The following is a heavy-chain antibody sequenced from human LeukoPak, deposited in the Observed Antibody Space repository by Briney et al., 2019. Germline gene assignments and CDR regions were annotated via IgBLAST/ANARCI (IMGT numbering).Heavy chain of an antibody. J-gene: IGHJ4*02. CDR1: GYTFTGYY. CDR2: INPSGGST. CDR3: ARVCCTNGVYDY. Sequence: ASVKVSCKASGYTFTGYYIHWVRQAPGQGLEWMGIINPSGGSTSYAQKFQGRVTMTRDMSTSTVYMELSSLRSEDTAVYYCARVCCTNGVYDYWGQGTLVTVSS. D-gene: IGHD2-8*01. V-gene: IGHV1-46*01.